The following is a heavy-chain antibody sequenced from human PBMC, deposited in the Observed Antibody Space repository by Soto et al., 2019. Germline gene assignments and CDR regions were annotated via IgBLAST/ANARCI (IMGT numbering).Heavy chain of an antibody. D-gene: IGHD3-10*01. CDR1: GGSVSSGSYY. CDR3: ARVGGSGSSYFDY. J-gene: IGHJ4*02. Sequence: PPETLSLTCTVSGGSVSSGSYYWSWIRQPPGKGLEWIGYIYYSGSTNYNPSLKSRVTISVDTSKNQFSLKLSSVTAADTAVYYCARVGGSGSSYFDYWGQGTLVTVSS. CDR2: IYYSGST. V-gene: IGHV4-61*01.